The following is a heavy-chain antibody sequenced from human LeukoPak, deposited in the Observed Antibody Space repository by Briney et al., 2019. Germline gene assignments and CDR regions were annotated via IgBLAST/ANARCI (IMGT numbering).Heavy chain of an antibody. J-gene: IGHJ4*02. V-gene: IGHV1-18*01. CDR1: GYTFTTYG. D-gene: IGHD3-16*02. CDR2: ISAYNGNT. CDR3: ARVATIWGSHRYFDY. Sequence: ASVKVSCKASGYTFTTYGITWVRQAPGQGLEWMGWISAYNGNTNYAQKLQGRLTMTTDTSTSTAYMELTGLTSDDTAVYFCARVATIWGSHRYFDYWGQGTLVTVSS.